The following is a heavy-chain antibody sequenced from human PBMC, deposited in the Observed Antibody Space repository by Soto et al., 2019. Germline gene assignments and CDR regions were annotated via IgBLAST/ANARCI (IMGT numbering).Heavy chain of an antibody. CDR2: IYYSGST. J-gene: IGHJ4*02. CDR3: ARVSYDIVLMVYAGPLDY. CDR1: GGSISSSSYY. V-gene: IGHV4-39*01. D-gene: IGHD2-8*01. Sequence: SETLSLTCTVSGGSISSSSYYWGWIRQPPGKGLEWIGSIYYSGSTYYNPSLKSRVTISVDTSKNQFSLKLSSVTAADTAVYYCARVSYDIVLMVYAGPLDYWGQGTLVTVSS.